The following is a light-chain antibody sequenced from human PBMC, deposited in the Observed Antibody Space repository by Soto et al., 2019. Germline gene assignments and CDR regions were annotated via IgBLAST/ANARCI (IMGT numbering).Light chain of an antibody. J-gene: IGKJ1*01. Sequence: DIVLTQSPGTLSLSPGERATLYCRASQSVSSSYLAWYQQKPGQAPRLLIYGASSRATGIPDRFSGSGSGTDFTLTISRLEPEDFAVYYCQQYGSSGTFGQGTMVDIK. CDR3: QQYGSSGT. CDR2: GAS. CDR1: QSVSSSY. V-gene: IGKV3-20*01.